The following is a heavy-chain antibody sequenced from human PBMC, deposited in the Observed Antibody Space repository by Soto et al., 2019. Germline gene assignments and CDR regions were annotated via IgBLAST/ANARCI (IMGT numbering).Heavy chain of an antibody. CDR3: ASLQSLDYDILTGYYNSVWFDP. CDR2: IYYSGST. CDR1: GGSISSSSYY. Sequence: PSETLSLTCTVSGGSISSSSYYWGWIRQPPGKGLEWIGSIYYSGSTYYNPSLKSRVTISVDTSKNQFSLKLSSVTAADTAVYYCASLQSLDYDILTGYYNSVWFDPWGQGTLVTVSS. J-gene: IGHJ5*02. D-gene: IGHD3-9*01. V-gene: IGHV4-39*01.